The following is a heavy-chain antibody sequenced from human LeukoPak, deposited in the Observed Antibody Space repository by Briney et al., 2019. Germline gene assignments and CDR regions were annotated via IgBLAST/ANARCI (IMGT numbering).Heavy chain of an antibody. CDR3: ARGECSSTSRYYYYMDV. D-gene: IGHD2-2*01. V-gene: IGHV4-39*07. CDR1: GGSISSSSYY. Sequence: SETLSLTCTVSGGSISSSSYYWGWIRQPPGKGLEWIGSIYYSGSTYYNPSLKSRVTISVDTSKNQFSLKLSSVTAADTAVYYCARGECSSTSRYYYYMDVWGKGTTVTVSS. J-gene: IGHJ6*03. CDR2: IYYSGST.